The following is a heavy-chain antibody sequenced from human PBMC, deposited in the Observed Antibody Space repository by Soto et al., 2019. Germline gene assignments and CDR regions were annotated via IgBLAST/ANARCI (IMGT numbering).Heavy chain of an antibody. CDR3: AHIVLRTVFGLVTTTAIYFDF. Sequence: QITLNESGPTQVKPRQTLTLTCTFSGFSLTTSGVGVGWIRQSPGKAPQWLALTYWDDDTRYSPSLKTRLTSTKDTSKNQVVLTMADLDPADTATYYCAHIVLRTVFGLVTTTAIYFDFWGQGTPVAVSS. D-gene: IGHD3-3*01. V-gene: IGHV2-5*02. CDR1: GFSLTTSGVG. J-gene: IGHJ4*02. CDR2: TYWDDDT.